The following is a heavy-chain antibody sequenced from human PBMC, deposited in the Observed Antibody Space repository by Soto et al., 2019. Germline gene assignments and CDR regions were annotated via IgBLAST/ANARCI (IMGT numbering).Heavy chain of an antibody. CDR2: IYYSGST. CDR1: GGSISSGYYD. CDR3: AREIFDSSGYSGNSSHP. V-gene: IGHV4-30-4*01. J-gene: IGHJ5*02. D-gene: IGHD3-22*01. Sequence: LTCTVSGGSISSGYYDCSGIRQPPGKGLEWIGYIYYSGSTYYNPSLKSRVTISVDTSKNQFSLKLSSVTAADTAVYYCAREIFDSSGYSGNSSHPRGPGXLVTLS.